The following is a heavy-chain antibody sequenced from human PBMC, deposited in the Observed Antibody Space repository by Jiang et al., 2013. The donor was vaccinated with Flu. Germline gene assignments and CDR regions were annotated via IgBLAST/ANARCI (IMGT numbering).Heavy chain of an antibody. CDR3: ARLRVATTVTENFDY. Sequence: IIYPGDSDTRYSPSFQGQVTISADKSISTAYLQWSSLKASDTAMYYCARLRVATTVTENFDYWGQGTLVTVSS. CDR2: IYPGDSDT. D-gene: IGHD4-17*01. V-gene: IGHV5-51*01. J-gene: IGHJ4*02.